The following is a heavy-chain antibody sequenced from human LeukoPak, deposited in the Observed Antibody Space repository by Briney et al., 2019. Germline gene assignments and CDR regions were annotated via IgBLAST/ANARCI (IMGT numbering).Heavy chain of an antibody. J-gene: IGHJ4*02. CDR2: ISSGGSTI. CDR3: ARRYCSSTSCTLDY. CDR1: GVIFSIYE. D-gene: IGHD2-2*01. Sequence: GGSVRLFCAASGVIFSIYEKNWVRHAPGGGLEWVSYISSGGSTIYYADSVKGRLTISRDNAKNSLYLQMNNLRGDDTAVYYCARRYCSSTSCTLDYWGQGTQVTVSS. V-gene: IGHV3-48*03.